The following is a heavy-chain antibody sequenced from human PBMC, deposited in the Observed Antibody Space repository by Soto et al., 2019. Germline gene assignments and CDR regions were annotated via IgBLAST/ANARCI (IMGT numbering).Heavy chain of an antibody. Sequence: QVRLLQSGAEVKKPGTSVRVSCRASGYTFKDYDINWVRRAPGQGLEWMVWMNPNSGNTAYARKFHDRITMTRSVSARTAFMELSSLTPEDTAVYYCARRMTWSLWCFDLWGSGTQVTVSS. V-gene: IGHV1-8*01. CDR2: MNPNSGNT. CDR1: GYTFKDYD. CDR3: ARRMTWSLWCFDL. J-gene: IGHJ2*01. D-gene: IGHD3-3*01.